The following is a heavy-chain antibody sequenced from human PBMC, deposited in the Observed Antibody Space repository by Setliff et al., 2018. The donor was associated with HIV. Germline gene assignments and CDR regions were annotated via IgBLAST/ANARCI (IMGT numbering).Heavy chain of an antibody. CDR2: IAWDGGFT. CDR3: ARGGRRGFSFGHMLDY. V-gene: IGHV3-43D*03. Sequence: GGSLRLSCAASGFTFSTHGMHWVRQAPGKGLEWVAIIAWDGGFTKYADSVKDRFTMSSDNSKNSLSLQMNSLRPEDTAVYYCARGGRRGFSFGHMLDYWGPGTLVTVSS. J-gene: IGHJ4*02. CDR1: GFTFSTHG. D-gene: IGHD5-18*01.